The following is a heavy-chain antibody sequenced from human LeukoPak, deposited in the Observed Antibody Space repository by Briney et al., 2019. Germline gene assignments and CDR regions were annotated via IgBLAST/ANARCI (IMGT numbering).Heavy chain of an antibody. J-gene: IGHJ3*02. CDR1: GYTFTSYY. CDR2: INPSGGST. V-gene: IGHV1-46*01. CDR3: ARDGGGRYCSSTSCFAFDI. Sequence: GASVKVSCKASGYTFTSYYMHWVRQAPGQGLEWMGIINPSGGSTSYAQKFQGRVTMTRDMSTSTVYMELSSLRSEDTAVYYCARDGGGRYCSSTSCFAFDIWGQGTMVTVSS. D-gene: IGHD2-2*01.